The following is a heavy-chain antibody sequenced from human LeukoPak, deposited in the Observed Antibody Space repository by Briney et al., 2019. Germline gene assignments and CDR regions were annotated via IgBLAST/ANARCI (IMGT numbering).Heavy chain of an antibody. J-gene: IGHJ6*02. CDR2: ISSTGATT. CDR3: AKDLRGNYFYQYGMDV. V-gene: IGHV3-23*01. D-gene: IGHD1-7*01. CDR1: GFTFTNYA. Sequence: GGSLRLSCAASGFTFTNYAMNWVRQAPGKGLEWVSCISSTGATTYYAGSVKGRFTISRDNSKNTLYLQMNSLRVEDTAVYYCAKDLRGNYFYQYGMDVWGQGTMVTVSS.